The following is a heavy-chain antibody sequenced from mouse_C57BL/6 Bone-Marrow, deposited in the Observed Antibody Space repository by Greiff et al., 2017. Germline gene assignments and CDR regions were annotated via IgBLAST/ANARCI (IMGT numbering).Heavy chain of an antibody. CDR3: ARPYYSNYWYFDV. V-gene: IGHV1-55*01. J-gene: IGHJ1*03. D-gene: IGHD2-5*01. Sequence: QVQLQQPGAELVKPGASVKMSCKASGYTFTSYWITWVKQRPGQGLEWIGGIYPGSGSTTYNEKFKSKATLTVDTSSSTAYMQLSSLTSEDAAVYYCARPYYSNYWYFDVWCTGTTVTVSS. CDR1: GYTFTSYW. CDR2: IYPGSGST.